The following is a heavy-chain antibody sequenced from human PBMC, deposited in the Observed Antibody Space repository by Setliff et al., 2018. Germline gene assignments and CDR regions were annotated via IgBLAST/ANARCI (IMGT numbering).Heavy chain of an antibody. J-gene: IGHJ5*02. Sequence: ETLSLTCAVSGYSISSGYYWGWIRQPPGKGLEWIGSIYHSGSTYHNPSLKSRVTISVDTSKNQFSLKLSSVTAADTAVYYCARRNGEKLDPWGQGTLVTVS. CDR1: GYSISSGYY. CDR2: IYHSGST. CDR3: ARRNGEKLDP. V-gene: IGHV4-38-2*01.